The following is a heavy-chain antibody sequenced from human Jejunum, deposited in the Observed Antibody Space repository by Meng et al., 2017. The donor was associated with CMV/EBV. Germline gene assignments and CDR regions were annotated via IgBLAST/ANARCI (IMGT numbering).Heavy chain of an antibody. D-gene: IGHD3-10*01. CDR3: ARADQGTWFSYYNGMDV. CDR1: FTGYY. CDR2: INPNSGGT. V-gene: IGHV1-2*02. J-gene: IGHJ6*02. Sequence: FTGYYIHWVRQAPGQGLERMGWINPNSGGTNFAQKFQGRVTMTRDTSISTVYMEMGSLTSDDTAVFYCARADQGTWFSYYNGMDVWGQGTTVTVSS.